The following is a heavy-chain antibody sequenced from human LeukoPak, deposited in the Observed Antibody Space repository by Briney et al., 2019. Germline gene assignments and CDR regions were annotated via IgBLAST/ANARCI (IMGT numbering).Heavy chain of an antibody. Sequence: GGSLRLSCAASGFTFSSYAMSWVRQAPGKGLEWVSAISGSGGSTYYADSVKGRFTISRDNSKNTLYLQMNSLRAEGTAVYYCAKTKGSSGWRGYYFDYWGQGTLVTVSS. CDR3: AKTKGSSGWRGYYFDY. CDR1: GFTFSSYA. V-gene: IGHV3-23*01. D-gene: IGHD6-19*01. J-gene: IGHJ4*02. CDR2: ISGSGGST.